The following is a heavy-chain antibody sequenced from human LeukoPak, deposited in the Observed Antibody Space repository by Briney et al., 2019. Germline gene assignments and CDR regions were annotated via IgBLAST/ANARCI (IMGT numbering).Heavy chain of an antibody. V-gene: IGHV4-59*05. D-gene: IGHD3-22*01. CDR1: GASIGNYY. J-gene: IGHJ4*02. CDR2: IYYSGST. CDR3: ARLADDGSGYAY. Sequence: PSETLSLTCTVSGASIGNYYWSWIRQPAGKGLEWIGSIYYSGSTYYNPSLKSRVTISVDTSKNQFSLKLSSVTAADTAVYYCARLADDGSGYAYWGQGTLVTVSS.